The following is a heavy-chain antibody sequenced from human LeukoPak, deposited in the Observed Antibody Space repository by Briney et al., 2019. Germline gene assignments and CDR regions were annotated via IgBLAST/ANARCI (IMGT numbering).Heavy chain of an antibody. J-gene: IGHJ6*02. D-gene: IGHD6-19*01. CDR3: ARDGQFAGIAVAGTGYYYYGMDV. CDR2: TYYRSKWYN. Sequence: SQTLSLTCAISGDSVSSNSAAWNWIRQSPSRGLEWLGRTYYRSKWYNDYAVSVKGRITINPDTSKNQFSLQLNSVTPEDTAVYYCARDGQFAGIAVAGTGYYYYGMDVWGQGTTVTVSS. V-gene: IGHV6-1*01. CDR1: GDSVSSNSAA.